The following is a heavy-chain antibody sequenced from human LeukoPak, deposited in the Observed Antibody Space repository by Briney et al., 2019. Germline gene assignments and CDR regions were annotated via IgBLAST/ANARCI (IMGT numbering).Heavy chain of an antibody. V-gene: IGHV3-64*01. CDR1: GFNFRSFA. Sequence: GGSLRLSCAGSGFNFRSFALHWVRQAPGKGLEYVSGMSGDGGSTFHANSVKGRFTISRDNSKNTLYLQMGSLKTEDMALYYCARGNTALGGAFDIWGAGTVVSVS. J-gene: IGHJ3*02. CDR2: MSGDGGST. CDR3: ARGNTALGGAFDI. D-gene: IGHD2-21*02.